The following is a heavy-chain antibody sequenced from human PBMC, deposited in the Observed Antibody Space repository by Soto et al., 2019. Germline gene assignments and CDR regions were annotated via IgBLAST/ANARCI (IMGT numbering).Heavy chain of an antibody. CDR2: INHSGST. Sequence: PSETLSLTCAVYGGSFSGYYWSGIRQPPGKGLEWIGEINHSGSTNYNPSLKSRVTISVDTSKNQFSLKLSSVTAADTAVYYCARARGADFWSGYYTGHYYYYMDVWGKGTTVTVSS. CDR1: GGSFSGYY. J-gene: IGHJ6*03. V-gene: IGHV4-34*01. D-gene: IGHD3-3*01. CDR3: ARARGADFWSGYYTGHYYYYMDV.